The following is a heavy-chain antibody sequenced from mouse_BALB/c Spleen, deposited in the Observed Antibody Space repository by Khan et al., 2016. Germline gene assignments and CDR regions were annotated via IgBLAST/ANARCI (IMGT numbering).Heavy chain of an antibody. CDR3: ARGAY. J-gene: IGHJ3*01. Sequence: QVQLQQPGAELMKPGASVKISCKATGYTFSRYWIEWVKERPGHGLEWIGEILHGSGSTDYNEKFKGQATWNAETSSNTAYIQLSGLTSEASAVFYGARGAYWDQGTLVTVSA. CDR2: ILHGSGST. CDR1: GYTFSRYW. V-gene: IGHV1-9*01.